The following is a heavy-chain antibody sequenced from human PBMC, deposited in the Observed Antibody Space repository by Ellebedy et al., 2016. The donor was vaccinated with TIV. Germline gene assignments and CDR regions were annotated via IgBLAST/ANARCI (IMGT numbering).Heavy chain of an antibody. D-gene: IGHD2-15*01. Sequence: PGGSLRLSCAASEFAFDDDWMSWVRQAPGKGLEWVAVIWYDGSKEYYVDSVKGRFTVSRDNSKNTLYLQMNGLRDEDTAVYYCARDISLGSLDVWGQGTTVTVSS. CDR1: EFAFDDDW. CDR2: IWYDGSKE. V-gene: IGHV3-33*08. J-gene: IGHJ6*02. CDR3: ARDISLGSLDV.